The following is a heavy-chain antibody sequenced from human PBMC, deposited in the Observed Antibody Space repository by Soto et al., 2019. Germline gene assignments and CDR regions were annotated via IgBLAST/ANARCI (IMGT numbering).Heavy chain of an antibody. CDR3: ARNYYDFWAPGAFDI. D-gene: IGHD3-3*01. J-gene: IGHJ3*02. Sequence: ASVKVSCKASGYTLTSYGISWVRQAPGQGLEWMGWISAYNGNTNYAQKLQGRVTMTTDTSTSTAYMELRSLRSDDTAVYYCARNYYDFWAPGAFDIWGQGTMVTVSS. CDR1: GYTLTSYG. CDR2: ISAYNGNT. V-gene: IGHV1-18*01.